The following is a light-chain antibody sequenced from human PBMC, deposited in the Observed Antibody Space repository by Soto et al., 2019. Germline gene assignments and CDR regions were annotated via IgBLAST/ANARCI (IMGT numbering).Light chain of an antibody. V-gene: IGKV3-20*01. Sequence: DIVLTQSPGTLSLSPGERATLSCRASQSVSSNYLAWYQQTPGQAPRLLIYGASSRATGISDRFSGSGSGTDFTLTIRRLEPEDFAVYYCQQYGRSPCTFGQGTKVEIK. CDR2: GAS. CDR3: QQYGRSPCT. CDR1: QSVSSNY. J-gene: IGKJ1*01.